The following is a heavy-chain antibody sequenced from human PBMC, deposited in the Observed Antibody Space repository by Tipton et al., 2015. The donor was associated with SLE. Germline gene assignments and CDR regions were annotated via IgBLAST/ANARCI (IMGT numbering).Heavy chain of an antibody. J-gene: IGHJ3*02. CDR1: GGSISSRGYY. D-gene: IGHD1-26*01. V-gene: IGHV4-39*01. CDR2: IYSSGTT. CDR3: ARHEAYSGSSPFDI. Sequence: TLSLTCSVSGGSISSRGYYWGWIRQPPGKGLEWIGSIYSSGTTYYNPSLKSRVTISVDTSKNQFSLKLTSVTAADTAVYYCARHEAYSGSSPFDIWGHGTMVTVSS.